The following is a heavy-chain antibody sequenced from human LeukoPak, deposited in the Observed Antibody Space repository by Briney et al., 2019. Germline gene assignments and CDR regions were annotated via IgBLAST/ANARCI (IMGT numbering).Heavy chain of an antibody. J-gene: IGHJ4*02. CDR2: INSNGDST. CDR3: AKDGRADTAMVIKYYFDY. CDR1: GFTFSIFT. Sequence: GGSLRLSCEASGFTFSIFTMSWVRQAPGKGLEWISTINSNGDSTYYADSVKGRFTISRDNSKNTLYLQMNSLRAEDTAVYYCAKDGRADTAMVIKYYFDYWGQGTLVTVSS. V-gene: IGHV3-23*01. D-gene: IGHD5-18*01.